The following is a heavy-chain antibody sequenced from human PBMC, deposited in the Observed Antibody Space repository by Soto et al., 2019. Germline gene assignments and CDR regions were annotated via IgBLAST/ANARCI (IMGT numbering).Heavy chain of an antibody. CDR1: GGSISSSTYY. CDR3: ARLIHCKTTSCYFDY. CDR2: IYYSGTT. V-gene: IGHV4-39*01. Sequence: QLQLQESGPGLVKPSETLSLTCTVSGGSISSSTYYWAWVRQPPGKGLEWIGSIYYSGTTYYNPSLKSRVTLSGATSKNQFSLKLSSVTAADTAVFYCARLIHCKTTSCYFDYWGQGTLVTVSS. D-gene: IGHD2-2*01. J-gene: IGHJ4*02.